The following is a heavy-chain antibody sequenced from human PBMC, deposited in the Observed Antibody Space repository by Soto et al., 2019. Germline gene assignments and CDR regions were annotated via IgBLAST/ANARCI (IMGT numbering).Heavy chain of an antibody. CDR2: INPNSGGT. Sequence: GASVKVSCKASGYTFTGYYMHWVRQAPGQGLEWMGWINPNSGGTNYAQKFQGRVTMTRDTAISTAYMELSRLRSDDTAVYYCARGPLNIVVVVAATPGFDYYGMDVWGQGTTVTVSS. V-gene: IGHV1-2*02. CDR3: ARGPLNIVVVVAATPGFDYYGMDV. J-gene: IGHJ6*02. D-gene: IGHD2-15*01. CDR1: GYTFTGYY.